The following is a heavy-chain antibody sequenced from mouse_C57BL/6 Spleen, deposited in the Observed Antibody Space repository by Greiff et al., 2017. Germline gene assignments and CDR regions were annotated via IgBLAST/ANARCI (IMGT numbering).Heavy chain of an antibody. CDR1: GYSITSGYY. D-gene: IGHD2-4*01. CDR2: ISYDGSN. CDR3: ARDRYDYDGNWFAY. V-gene: IGHV3-6*01. J-gene: IGHJ3*01. Sequence: EVKLMESGPGLVKPSQSLSLTCSVTGYSITSGYYWNWIRQFPGNKLEWMGYISYDGSNNYNPSLKNRISITRDTSKNQFFLKLNSVTTEDTATYYCARDRYDYDGNWFAYWGKGTLVTVSA.